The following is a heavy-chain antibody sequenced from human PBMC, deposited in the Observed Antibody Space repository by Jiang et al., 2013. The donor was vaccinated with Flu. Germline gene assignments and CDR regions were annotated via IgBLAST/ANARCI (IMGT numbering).Heavy chain of an antibody. CDR2: LSYDERNK. J-gene: IGHJ4*02. D-gene: IGHD3-10*01. Sequence: VQLVESGGGVVQPGKSLRLSCGASGFPFSSYAMHWVRRAPGKGLEWVAVLSYDERNKYYADSVKGRFTISRDNSNNTLHLQMTSLRAEDTAVYYCARGYYYGSGSLDFWGQGTLVTVSS. CDR1: GFPFSSYA. V-gene: IGHV3-30*04. CDR3: ARGYYYGSGSLDF.